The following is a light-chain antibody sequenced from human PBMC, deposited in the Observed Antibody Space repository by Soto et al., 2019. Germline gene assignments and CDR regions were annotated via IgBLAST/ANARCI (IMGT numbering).Light chain of an antibody. V-gene: IGKV3-15*01. J-gene: IGKJ1*01. CDR2: GAS. CDR1: QSVSSN. CDR3: QQQYSSEWT. Sequence: EIVMTQSPATLSVSPGERATLSCRASQSVSSNLAWYQQKPGQAPRLLVYGASTRATGIPARFSGSGSGTQFTLTISSLQSEDVAVYYCQQQYSSEWTFGQGTKVEI.